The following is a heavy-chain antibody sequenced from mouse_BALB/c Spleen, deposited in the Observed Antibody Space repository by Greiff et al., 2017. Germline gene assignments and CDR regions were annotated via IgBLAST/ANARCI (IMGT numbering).Heavy chain of an antibody. V-gene: IGHV5-6*01. Sequence: EVHLVESGGDLVKPGGSLKLSCAASGFTFSSYGMSWVRQTPDKRLEWVATISSGGSYTYYPDSVKGRFTISRDNAKNTLYLQMSSLKSEDTAMYYCARDDYAPYAMDYWGQGTSVTVSS. CDR3: ARDDYAPYAMDY. D-gene: IGHD2-4*01. CDR1: GFTFSSYG. CDR2: ISSGGSYT. J-gene: IGHJ4*01.